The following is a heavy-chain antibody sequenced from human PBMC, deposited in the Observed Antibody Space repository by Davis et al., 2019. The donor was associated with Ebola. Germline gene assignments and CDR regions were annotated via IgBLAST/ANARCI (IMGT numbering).Heavy chain of an antibody. CDR3: ARRGTVTTWYYYGMDV. V-gene: IGHV1-8*01. D-gene: IGHD4-11*01. CDR2: MNPNSGNT. Sequence: AASVKVSCKAFGYTFTSYDINWVRQATGQGLEWMGWMNPNSGNTGYAQKFQGRVTMTRNTSISTAYMELSSLRSEDTAVYYCARRGTVTTWYYYGMDVWGQGTTVTVSS. CDR1: GYTFTSYD. J-gene: IGHJ6*02.